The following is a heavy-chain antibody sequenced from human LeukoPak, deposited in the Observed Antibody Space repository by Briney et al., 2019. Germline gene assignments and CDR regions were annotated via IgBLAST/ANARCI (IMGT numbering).Heavy chain of an antibody. CDR2: IYSGGST. Sequence: GGSLRLSCAASGFTVSSNYMSWVRQAPGKGLEWVSVIYSGGSTYYADSVKGRFTISRDNSKNTLYLQMNSLRAEDTAVYYCARAVGYSYGPTFDYWGQGTLVTVSS. D-gene: IGHD5-18*01. J-gene: IGHJ4*02. CDR1: GFTVSSNY. V-gene: IGHV3-66*01. CDR3: ARAVGYSYGPTFDY.